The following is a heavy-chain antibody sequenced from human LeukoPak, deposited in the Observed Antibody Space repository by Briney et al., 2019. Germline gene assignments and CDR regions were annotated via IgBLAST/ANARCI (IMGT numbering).Heavy chain of an antibody. V-gene: IGHV3-30*04. J-gene: IGHJ6*02. CDR2: ISYYGSNK. Sequence: GRSLTLSCAASGFTFSSYATHWVRQAPGKGLEWLAVISYYGSNKYYADSVKGRFTISRDNSKNTLYLQMNSLRGEDTAVYYCARGFTRALDVWGQGTTVTVSS. CDR1: GFTFSSYA. CDR3: ARGFTRALDV.